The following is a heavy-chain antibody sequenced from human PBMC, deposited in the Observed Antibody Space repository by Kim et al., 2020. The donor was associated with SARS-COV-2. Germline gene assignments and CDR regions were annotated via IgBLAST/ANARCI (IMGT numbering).Heavy chain of an antibody. CDR3: ARTYYYGSGSLGWFDP. D-gene: IGHD3-10*01. V-gene: IGHV3-23*01. J-gene: IGHJ5*02. Sequence: SVKGRFTISRDNSKNTLYLQMNSLRAEDTAVYYCARTYYYGSGSLGWFDPWGQGTLVTVSS.